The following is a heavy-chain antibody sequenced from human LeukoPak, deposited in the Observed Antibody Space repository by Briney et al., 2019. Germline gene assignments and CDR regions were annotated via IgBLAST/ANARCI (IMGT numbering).Heavy chain of an antibody. CDR1: GYTFTSYG. Sequence: ASVKVSCKASGYTFTSYGISWVRQAPGQGLEWMGWISAYNGNTNYAQKLQGRVTMTTDTSTSTAYMELRSLRSDDTAVYYCARDVMTTVGYYYYGMDVWGQGTTVTVSS. V-gene: IGHV1-18*01. J-gene: IGHJ6*02. D-gene: IGHD4-23*01. CDR2: ISAYNGNT. CDR3: ARDVMTTVGYYYYGMDV.